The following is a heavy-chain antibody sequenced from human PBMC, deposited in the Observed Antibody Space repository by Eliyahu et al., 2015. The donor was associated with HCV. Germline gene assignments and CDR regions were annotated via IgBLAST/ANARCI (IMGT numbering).Heavy chain of an antibody. D-gene: IGHD3-9*01. V-gene: IGHV1-69*01. Sequence: QMQLVQSGAEVKKPGSSVKVSCKASGGTFSSYAISWVRQAPGQGLXWMGGIIPIFGTANXAXKFQGRVTITADESTSTAYMELSSLRSEDTAVYYCARDSNPRNFDWLSNEPIPNNWFDPWGQGTLVTVSS. CDR1: GGTFSSYA. CDR2: IIPIFGTA. J-gene: IGHJ5*02. CDR3: ARDSNPRNFDWLSNEPIPNNWFDP.